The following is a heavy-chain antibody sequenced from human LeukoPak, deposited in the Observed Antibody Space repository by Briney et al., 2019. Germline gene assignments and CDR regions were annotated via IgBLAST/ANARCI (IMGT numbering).Heavy chain of an antibody. CDR2: IYSSGST. V-gene: IGHV4-59*08. CDR1: GGSISGYY. J-gene: IGHJ4*02. CDR3: ARHYYERSDCYSFDY. Sequence: SETLSLTCTVSGGSISGYYWSWIRQPPGKGLEWIGYIYSSGSTNYNPSLWSRVTISLDTSENHFSLKLSSVTAADTAVYYCARHYYERSDCYSFDYWGQGTLATVSS. D-gene: IGHD2-21*01.